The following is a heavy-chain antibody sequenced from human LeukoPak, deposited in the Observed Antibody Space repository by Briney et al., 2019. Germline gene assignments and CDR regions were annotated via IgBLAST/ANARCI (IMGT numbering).Heavy chain of an antibody. Sequence: GGSLRLSCAASGFTFSSYAMSWVRQAPGKGLEWVSAISGSGGNTYYADSVKGRFTISRYNSKITLCRQMSSLRAEHTAVYYCANWPERARPAFDHWGQGTLVTVSS. CDR1: GFTFSSYA. V-gene: IGHV3-23*01. CDR3: ANWPERARPAFDH. D-gene: IGHD6-25*01. CDR2: ISGSGGNT. J-gene: IGHJ4*02.